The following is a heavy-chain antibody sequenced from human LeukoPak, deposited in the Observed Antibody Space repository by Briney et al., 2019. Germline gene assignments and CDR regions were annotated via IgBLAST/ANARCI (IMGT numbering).Heavy chain of an antibody. J-gene: IGHJ4*02. CDR1: GFTFDDYA. Sequence: SGGSLRLSCAASGFTFDDYAMHWVRQAPGKGLEWVSLISGDGGSTYYADSVKGRFTNSRDNSKNSLYLQMNSLRTEDTALYYCAKEGREWELRGYFDYWGQGTLVTVSS. CDR2: ISGDGGST. D-gene: IGHD1-26*01. CDR3: AKEGREWELRGYFDY. V-gene: IGHV3-43*02.